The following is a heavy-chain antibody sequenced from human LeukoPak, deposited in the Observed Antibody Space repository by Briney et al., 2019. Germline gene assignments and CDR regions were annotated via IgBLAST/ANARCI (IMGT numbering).Heavy chain of an antibody. CDR2: IYYSGST. CDR3: ARDFDY. CDR1: GGSISGYY. V-gene: IGHV4-59*12. J-gene: IGHJ4*02. Sequence: SETLSLTCTVSGGSISGYYWSWIRQPPGKGLEWIGYIYYSGSTNYNPSLESRVTISVDTSNNQFSLKLSSVTAADTAVYYCARDFDYWGQGTLVTVSS.